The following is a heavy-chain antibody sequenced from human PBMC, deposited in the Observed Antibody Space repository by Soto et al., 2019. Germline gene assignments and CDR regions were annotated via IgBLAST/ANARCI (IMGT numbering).Heavy chain of an antibody. D-gene: IGHD4-4*01. CDR2: IIPIFGTA. CDR1: GGTFSSYA. V-gene: IGHV1-69*01. CDR3: ARGSYSNYASDYYYGMDV. J-gene: IGHJ6*02. Sequence: QVQLVQSGAEVKKPGSSVKVSCKASGGTFSSYAIDWVRQAPGQGLEWMGGIIPIFGTANYAQKFQGRITITADESTSTAYMELSSLRSEDTAVYYCARGSYSNYASDYYYGMDVWGQGTTVTVSS.